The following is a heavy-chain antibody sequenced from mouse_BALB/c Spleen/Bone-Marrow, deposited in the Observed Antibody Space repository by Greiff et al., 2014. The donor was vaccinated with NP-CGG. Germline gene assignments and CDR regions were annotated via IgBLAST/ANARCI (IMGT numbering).Heavy chain of an antibody. CDR3: AKVRSWADY. J-gene: IGHJ2*01. CDR1: GYAFSSYW. D-gene: IGHD1-3*01. Sequence: QVQLQQSGAELVRPGSSVKISCKASGYAFSSYWMNWVKQRPGQGLEWIGQIYPGDGYTNYNGKFKGKATLTADKSSSTAYMQLSSLTSEDYSFYFCAKVRSWADYWGQGTTLTVSS. V-gene: IGHV1-80*01. CDR2: IYPGDGYT.